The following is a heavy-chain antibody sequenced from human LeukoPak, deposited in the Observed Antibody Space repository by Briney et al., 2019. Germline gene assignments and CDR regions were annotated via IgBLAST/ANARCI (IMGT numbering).Heavy chain of an antibody. Sequence: PGGSLRLSCAASRFTFSDHYMSWIRQAPGKGLEWVSYISTGGTTTYYSESVKGRFTISRDNSKNTLYLQMNSLRAEDTAVYYCAKDLNVRWELLDYWGQGTLVTVSS. J-gene: IGHJ4*02. CDR1: RFTFSDHY. V-gene: IGHV3-11*01. CDR3: AKDLNVRWELLDY. D-gene: IGHD1-26*01. CDR2: ISTGGTTT.